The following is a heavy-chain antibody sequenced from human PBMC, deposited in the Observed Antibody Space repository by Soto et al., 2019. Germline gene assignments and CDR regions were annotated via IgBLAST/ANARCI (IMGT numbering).Heavy chain of an antibody. CDR2: IYYSGST. Sequence: LSLTCTVSGGSISSYYWSWIRQPPGKGLEWIGYIYYSGSTNYNPSLKSRVTISVDTSKNQFSLKLSSVTAADTAVYYCARHLVAGYFDYWGQGTLVTVSS. CDR1: GGSISSYY. CDR3: ARHLVAGYFDY. V-gene: IGHV4-59*08. J-gene: IGHJ4*02. D-gene: IGHD5-12*01.